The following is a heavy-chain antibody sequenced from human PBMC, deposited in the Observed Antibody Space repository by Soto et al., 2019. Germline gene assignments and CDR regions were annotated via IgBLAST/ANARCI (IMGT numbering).Heavy chain of an antibody. CDR3: ARPAFFYYGSGSYLGD. J-gene: IGHJ4*02. V-gene: IGHV4-39*01. CDR1: GGSISSSSCY. D-gene: IGHD3-10*01. CDR2: IYYSGST. Sequence: QLQLQESGPGLVKPSETLSLTCTVSGGSISSSSCYWGWIRQPPGKGLEWIGSIYYSGSTSYNPSLKSRVTISVDTSKNQFSLKLSSVTAADTAVYYCARPAFFYYGSGSYLGDWGQGTLVTVSS.